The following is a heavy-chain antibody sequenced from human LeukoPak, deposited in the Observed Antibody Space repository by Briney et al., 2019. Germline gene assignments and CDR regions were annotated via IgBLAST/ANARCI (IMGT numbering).Heavy chain of an antibody. CDR3: ARDSLHNYGGTGYGYYFDY. CDR2: ISSSGSLV. D-gene: IGHD4/OR15-4a*01. V-gene: IGHV3-48*03. CDR1: GFDFNLFE. Sequence: PGGSLRLSCAASGFDFNLFEMIWVRQAPGKGPEWVSYISSSGSLVYYADSIKGQFSVSRANAQKSLFLQMNGLRVEDTAMYFCARDSLHNYGGTGYGYYFDYWGQGTPVTVSS. J-gene: IGHJ4*02.